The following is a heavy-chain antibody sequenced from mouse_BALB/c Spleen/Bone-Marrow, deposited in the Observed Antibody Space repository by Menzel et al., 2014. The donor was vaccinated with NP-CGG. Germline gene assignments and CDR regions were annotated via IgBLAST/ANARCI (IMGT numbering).Heavy chain of an antibody. CDR3: AREDITTVVEMDY. D-gene: IGHD1-1*01. CDR1: GYTFSSYW. Sequence: VKLQESGAELMKPGASVKISCKATGYTFSSYWIEWVKQRPGHGLEWIGEILPGSGNTNYNEKFKGEATFTADTSSNTAYMQLSSLTSEDSAVYYCAREDITTVVEMDYWGQGTSVTVSS. J-gene: IGHJ4*01. V-gene: IGHV1-9*01. CDR2: ILPGSGNT.